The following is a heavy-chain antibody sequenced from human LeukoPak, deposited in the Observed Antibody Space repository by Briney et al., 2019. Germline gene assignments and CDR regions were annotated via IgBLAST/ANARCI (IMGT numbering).Heavy chain of an antibody. CDR2: IYYSGST. Sequence: SETLSLTCTVSGGSLNNYYWSWIRQPPGKGLEWIGYIYYSGSTNYNPSLKSRVTISVDTSKNQFSLKLSSVTAADTAVYYCARVVKSRRIVVVPAARVWFDPWGQGTLVTVSS. D-gene: IGHD2-2*01. V-gene: IGHV4-59*01. J-gene: IGHJ5*02. CDR3: ARVVKSRRIVVVPAARVWFDP. CDR1: GGSLNNYY.